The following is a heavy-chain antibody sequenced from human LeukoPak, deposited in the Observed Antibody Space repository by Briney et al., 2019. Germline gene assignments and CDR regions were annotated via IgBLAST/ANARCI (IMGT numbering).Heavy chain of an antibody. D-gene: IGHD5-24*01. V-gene: IGHV1-69-2*01. Sequence: GASVKVSCKASGYTFTDYYMHWVQQAPGKGLEWMGRVDPEDGETIYAEKFQGRVTITADTSTDTAYMELSSLRSEDTAVYYCATGGPRDGYNNYWGQGTLVTVSS. J-gene: IGHJ4*02. CDR1: GYTFTDYY. CDR3: ATGGPRDGYNNY. CDR2: VDPEDGET.